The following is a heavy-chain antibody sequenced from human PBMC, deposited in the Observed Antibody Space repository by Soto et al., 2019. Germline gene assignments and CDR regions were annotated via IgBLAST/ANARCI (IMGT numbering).Heavy chain of an antibody. CDR2: IYPGDSDT. Sequence: GESLKISCKGSGYSFTSYWIGWVRQMPGKGLEWMGIIYPGDSDTRYSPSFQGQVTISADKSISTAYLQWSSLKASDTAMYYCARVYYDFWSGYPMGYYHGMDVWGQGTTVTVSS. CDR1: GYSFTSYW. D-gene: IGHD3-3*01. CDR3: ARVYYDFWSGYPMGYYHGMDV. V-gene: IGHV5-51*01. J-gene: IGHJ6*02.